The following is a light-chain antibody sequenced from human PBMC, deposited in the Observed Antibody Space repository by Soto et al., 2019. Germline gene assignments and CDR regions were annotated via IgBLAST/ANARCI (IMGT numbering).Light chain of an antibody. Sequence: QPVLTQSPSASASPGASVKLTCTLSSGHSTYTIAWHQQHPGKGPRYLMRLKNDGSHTKGDGIPDRFSGSSFGAERYLTIARLQSEDEADYYCQTWDTGIQVFGAGTKLTVL. CDR3: QTWDTGIQV. J-gene: IGLJ2*01. CDR1: SGHSTYT. CDR2: LKNDGSH. V-gene: IGLV4-69*01.